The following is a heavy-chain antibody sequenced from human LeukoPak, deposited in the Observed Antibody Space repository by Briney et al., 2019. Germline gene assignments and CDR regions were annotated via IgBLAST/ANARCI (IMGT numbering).Heavy chain of an antibody. Sequence: PGGSLRLSCATSGFTFPTYWMHWLRQAPGKGLVWVSRVNSDGSRTDYADSVKGRFTVSRDNAKNTLYLQMNSLRAEDTAVYYCARREGYCSGGTCYFDNWGQGTLVTVSS. CDR3: ARREGYCSGGTCYFDN. CDR2: VNSDGSRT. CDR1: GFTFPTYW. V-gene: IGHV3-74*01. J-gene: IGHJ4*02. D-gene: IGHD2-15*01.